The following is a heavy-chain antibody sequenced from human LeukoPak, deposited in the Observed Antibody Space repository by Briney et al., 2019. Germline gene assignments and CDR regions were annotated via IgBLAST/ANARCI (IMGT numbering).Heavy chain of an antibody. D-gene: IGHD3-10*01. CDR2: IYYSGST. J-gene: IGHJ6*02. CDR1: GGSISSGGYY. V-gene: IGHV4-31*03. CDR3: ARATEMHYGSGSRRQYYYYGMDV. Sequence: SETLSLTCTVSGGSISSGGYYWSWIRQHPGKGLEWIGYIYYSGSTYYNPSLKSRVTISVDTSKNQFSLKLSSVTAADTAVYYCARATEMHYGSGSRRQYYYYGMDVWGQGTTVTVSS.